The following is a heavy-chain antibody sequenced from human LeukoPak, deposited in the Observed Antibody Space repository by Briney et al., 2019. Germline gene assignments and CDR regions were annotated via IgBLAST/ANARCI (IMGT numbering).Heavy chain of an antibody. CDR3: AREAALTGDGDTFDY. CDR1: GGSFSGYY. V-gene: IGHV4-34*01. Sequence: SETLSLTCAVYGGSFSGYYWSWIRQPPGKGLEWIGEINHSGSTNYNPSLKSRVTISVDTSKNQFSLKLSSVTAADTAVYYCAREAALTGDGDTFDYWGQGTLVTVSS. CDR2: INHSGST. D-gene: IGHD7-27*01. J-gene: IGHJ4*02.